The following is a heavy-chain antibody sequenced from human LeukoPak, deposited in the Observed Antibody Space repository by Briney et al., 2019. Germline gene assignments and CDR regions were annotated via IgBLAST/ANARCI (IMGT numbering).Heavy chain of an antibody. J-gene: IGHJ3*02. CDR2: ISYDGSNK. V-gene: IGHV3-33*05. CDR1: GFTFSSYG. D-gene: IGHD3-9*01. Sequence: GGSLRLSCAASGFTFSSYGMHWVRQAPGKGLEWVSIISYDGSNKYYTDSVKGRFTISRDNSKNTLFLQMNSLRAEDTAVYYCARDNDILTGYYHHAFDIWGQGTMVTVSS. CDR3: ARDNDILTGYYHHAFDI.